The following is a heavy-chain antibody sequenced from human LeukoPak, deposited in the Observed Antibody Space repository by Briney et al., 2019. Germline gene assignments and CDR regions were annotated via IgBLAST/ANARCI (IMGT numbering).Heavy chain of an antibody. Sequence: SVKVSCKASGGTFSSYAISWVRQAPGQGLEWMGGIIPIFGTANYAQKFQGRVTITADKSTSTAYMELSSLRSEDTAVYYCARENSSGWYRTDYWGQGTLVTVSS. CDR2: IIPIFGTA. D-gene: IGHD6-19*01. CDR3: ARENSSGWYRTDY. V-gene: IGHV1-69*06. J-gene: IGHJ4*02. CDR1: GGTFSSYA.